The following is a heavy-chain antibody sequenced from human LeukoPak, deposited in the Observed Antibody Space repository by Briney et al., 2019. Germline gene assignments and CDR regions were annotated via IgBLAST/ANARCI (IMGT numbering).Heavy chain of an antibody. J-gene: IGHJ4*02. CDR2: INHSGST. V-gene: IGHV4-34*01. CDR1: GGSFSGYY. CDR3: ARKGLYYYDSSGYYPFDY. D-gene: IGHD3-22*01. Sequence: SETLSLTCAVYGGSFSGYYWSWVRQPPGKGLEWIGEINHSGSTNYNPSLKSRVTISVDTSKNQFSLKLSSVTAADMAVYYCARKGLYYYDSSGYYPFDYWGQGTLVTVSS.